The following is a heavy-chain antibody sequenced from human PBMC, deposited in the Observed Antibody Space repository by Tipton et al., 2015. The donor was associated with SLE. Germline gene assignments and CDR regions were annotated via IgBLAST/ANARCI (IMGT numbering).Heavy chain of an antibody. D-gene: IGHD3-3*01. CDR1: GYSISSGYY. Sequence: TLSLTCTVSGYSISSGYYWGWIRQPPGKGLEWIGSIYYSGTTSYNASLESRVTISVDTSKNHFSLRLCSVTAADTAVYYCAKVTVFGVAIFGYNWFDPWGQGTLVTVAS. CDR3: AKVTVFGVAIFGYNWFDP. CDR2: IYYSGTT. V-gene: IGHV4-38-2*02. J-gene: IGHJ5*02.